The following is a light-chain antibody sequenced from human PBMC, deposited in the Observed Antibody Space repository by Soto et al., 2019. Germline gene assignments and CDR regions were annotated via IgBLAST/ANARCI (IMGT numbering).Light chain of an antibody. CDR1: QSVRSY. V-gene: IGKV3-11*01. J-gene: IGKJ4*01. CDR3: QQRRDCPPT. Sequence: EIVLTQSPATLSLSPGDRATLSCRASQSVRSYLAWYQQKPGQAPRLLIYDASNRATGIPARFSGSGSGTDFTLTVSSLEPEDFAVYYCQQRRDCPPTFGGGTKVDIK. CDR2: DAS.